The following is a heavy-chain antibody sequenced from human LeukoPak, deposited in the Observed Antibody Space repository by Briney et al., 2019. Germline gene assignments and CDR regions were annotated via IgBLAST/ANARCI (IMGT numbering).Heavy chain of an antibody. Sequence: ASVKVSCKASGYTFTSYYMHWVRQAPGQGLEWMGIINPSGGSTSYAQKFQGRVTMTRDMSTSTVYMGLSSLRSEDTAVYYCARDHYYDSSGYFFRWFDPWGQGTLVTVSS. CDR3: ARDHYYDSSGYFFRWFDP. CDR2: INPSGGST. V-gene: IGHV1-46*01. CDR1: GYTFTSYY. D-gene: IGHD3-22*01. J-gene: IGHJ5*02.